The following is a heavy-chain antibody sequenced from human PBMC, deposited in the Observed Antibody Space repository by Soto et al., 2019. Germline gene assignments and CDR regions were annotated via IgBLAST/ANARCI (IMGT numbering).Heavy chain of an antibody. CDR1: GGSISSYY. V-gene: IGHV4-4*07. J-gene: IGHJ6*02. Sequence: SETLSLTCTVSGGSISSYYWSWIRQPAGKGLEWIGRIYASGSTNYNPSLKSRVTMSVDTSKNQFSLKLSSVTAADTAVYYCARDLVSERDGYGMDVWGQGTTVTVSS. CDR2: IYASGST. CDR3: ARDLVSERDGYGMDV. D-gene: IGHD2-2*01.